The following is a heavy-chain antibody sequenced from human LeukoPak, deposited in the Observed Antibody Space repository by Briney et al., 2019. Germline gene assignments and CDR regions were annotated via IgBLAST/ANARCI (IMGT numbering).Heavy chain of an antibody. CDR3: ARHSSSTRPNFDY. CDR1: GGSISGSNYY. CDR2: IHYRGTT. V-gene: IGHV4-39*01. J-gene: IGHJ4*02. Sequence: SETLSLTCTVSGGSISGSNYYWGWIRQPPGKGLEWIGSIHYRGTTYYNPSLKSRVTISVDTSKNHFSLEVSSVTAADTAVYYCARHSSSTRPNFDYWGQGTLVTVSS. D-gene: IGHD6-6*01.